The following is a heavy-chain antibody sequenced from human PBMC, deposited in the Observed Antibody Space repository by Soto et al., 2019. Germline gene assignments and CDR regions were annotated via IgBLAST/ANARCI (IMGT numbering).Heavy chain of an antibody. V-gene: IGHV1-3*01. CDR2: INAGNGNT. CDR3: ARDSPMGVAFDI. Sequence: GXSVKGSCKASGYTFTSYAMHWVRQAPGQSLEWMGWINAGNGNTKYSQKFQGRVTITRDTSASTAYMELSSLRSEDTAVYYCARDSPMGVAFDIWGQGTMVTVSS. D-gene: IGHD3-10*01. CDR1: GYTFTSYA. J-gene: IGHJ3*02.